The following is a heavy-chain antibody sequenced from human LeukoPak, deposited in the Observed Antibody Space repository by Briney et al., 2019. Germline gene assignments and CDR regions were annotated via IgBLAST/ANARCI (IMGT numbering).Heavy chain of an antibody. CDR1: GFTFSSYA. Sequence: PGASLRLSCAASGFTFSSYAMSWVRQAPGKGLEWVSAISGSGGSTYYADSVKGRFTISRDNSKNPLYLQMNSLRAEDTAVYYCAKGPPAGEYGPEGCFDYWGQGTLVTVSS. CDR3: AKGPPAGEYGPEGCFDY. D-gene: IGHD4-17*01. CDR2: ISGSGGST. J-gene: IGHJ4*02. V-gene: IGHV3-23*01.